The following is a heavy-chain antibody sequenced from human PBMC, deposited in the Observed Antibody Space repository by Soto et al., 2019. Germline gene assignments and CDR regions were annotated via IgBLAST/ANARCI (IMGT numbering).Heavy chain of an antibody. CDR3: ARAGKYYDASGYAD. CDR1: GYSFATSG. J-gene: IGHJ4*02. Sequence: QVKLVQSGTEVKKPGASIKVSCKASGYSFATSGMTWVRQAPGQGLEWMGWISGYNGNTNYDQNLQDRVTTPTDTSTNTTYLEVRNLRSDDTSVSYCARAGKYYDASGYADWGQGTLVTVSS. V-gene: IGHV1-18*01. D-gene: IGHD3-22*01. CDR2: ISGYNGNT.